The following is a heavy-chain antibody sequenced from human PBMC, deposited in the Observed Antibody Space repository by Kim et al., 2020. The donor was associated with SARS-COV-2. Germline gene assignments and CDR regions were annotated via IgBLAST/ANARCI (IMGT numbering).Heavy chain of an antibody. CDR2: INTNTGNP. J-gene: IGHJ5*02. V-gene: IGHV7-4-1*02. CDR3: ARAGVSGSPNWFDP. CDR1: GYTFTSYS. D-gene: IGHD1-26*01. Sequence: ASVKVSCKASGYTFTSYSMNWVRQAPGQGLEWMGWINTNTGNPTYAQGFTGRFVFSLDTSVSTAYLQISSLKAEDTAVYYCARAGVSGSPNWFDPWGQGTLVTVSS.